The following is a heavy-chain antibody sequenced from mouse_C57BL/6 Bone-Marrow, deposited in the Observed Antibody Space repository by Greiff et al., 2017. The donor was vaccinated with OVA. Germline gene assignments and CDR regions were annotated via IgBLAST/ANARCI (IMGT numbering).Heavy chain of an antibody. Sequence: VQLQQSGAELVRPGTSVKMSCKASGYTFTNYWIGWAKQRPGHGLEWIGDIYPGGGYTNYNEKFKGKATLTADKSSSTAYMQVSSMAYDDSAIYYCAGWYFDYWGQGTTLTVSS. V-gene: IGHV1-63*01. CDR2: IYPGGGYT. CDR1: GYTFTNYW. J-gene: IGHJ2*01. CDR3: AGWYFDY.